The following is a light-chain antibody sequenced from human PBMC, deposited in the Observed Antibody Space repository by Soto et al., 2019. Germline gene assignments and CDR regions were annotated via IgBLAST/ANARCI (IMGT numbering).Light chain of an antibody. V-gene: IGKV1-33*01. Sequence: DIQMTQSPSSLSASVGERVTITCQASQDLGIYLHWYQQKPGKAHKLLIYDASNLEIGVSSMFSRSGSSTYFTLTISRLQPEDYETYYGQYYNSLPLTLGGGTKMEIK. J-gene: IGKJ4*01. CDR1: QDLGIY. CDR3: QYYNSLPLT. CDR2: DAS.